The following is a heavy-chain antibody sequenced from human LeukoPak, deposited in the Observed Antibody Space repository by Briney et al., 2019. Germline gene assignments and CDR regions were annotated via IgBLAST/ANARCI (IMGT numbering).Heavy chain of an antibody. CDR3: AKDSTPLSYCSGGSCYSDFDY. J-gene: IGHJ4*02. Sequence: GRSLRLSCVASGFSFDDYAINWVRQAPGKGLEWVSGIRWKSGSIAYADSVKGRFTISRDNAKNSLYLQMISLRAEDTAVYYCAKDSTPLSYCSGGSCYSDFDYWGQGTLVTVSS. D-gene: IGHD2-15*01. CDR2: IRWKSGSI. CDR1: GFSFDDYA. V-gene: IGHV3-9*01.